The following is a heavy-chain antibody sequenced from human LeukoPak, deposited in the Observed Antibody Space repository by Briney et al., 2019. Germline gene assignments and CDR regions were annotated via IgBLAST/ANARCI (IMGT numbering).Heavy chain of an antibody. CDR3: AKDLGYCSSFSCPFDY. CDR1: GFSFSSYT. CDR2: ISGSGGST. J-gene: IGHJ4*02. Sequence: GGSLRLSCAVSGFSFSSYTMSWVRQAPEKELEWVSAISGSGGSTYYAVCVKGRFTISRDNSKNTLFLQRNSLRAEDTAVYYCAKDLGYCSSFSCPFDYWGQGTLVTVSS. D-gene: IGHD2-2*01. V-gene: IGHV3-23*01.